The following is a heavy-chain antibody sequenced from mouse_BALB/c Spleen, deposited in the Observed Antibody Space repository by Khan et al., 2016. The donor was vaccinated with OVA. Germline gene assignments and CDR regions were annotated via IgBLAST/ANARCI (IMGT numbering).Heavy chain of an antibody. CDR3: ARPPYFSYTMDY. CDR1: GYTFTNYG. CDR2: INTYTGEP. V-gene: IGHV9-3-1*01. D-gene: IGHD2-10*01. Sequence: QIQLVQSGPELKKPGETVKISCKASGYTFTNYGMNWVKQSPGKALKWMGWINTYTGEPTYADDFKGRFAFSLATSASTAYLPINNLKNEDTATSFCARPPYFSYTMDYWGQGTSVTVAS. J-gene: IGHJ4*01.